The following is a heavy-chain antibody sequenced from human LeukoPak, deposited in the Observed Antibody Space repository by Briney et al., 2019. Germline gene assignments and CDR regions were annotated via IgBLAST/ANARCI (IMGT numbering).Heavy chain of an antibody. V-gene: IGHV1-2*02. CDR1: GYTFTDYY. Sequence: ASVKVSCKASGYTFTDYYMHWVRQAPGQRLEWMGWINPNSGATKYAQKFQGRVTMTRDTSISTAYMELSRLTSDDTAVYYCARGEYVISGYRNDAFDVWGQGTMVTVSS. D-gene: IGHD3-22*01. CDR2: INPNSGAT. CDR3: ARGEYVISGYRNDAFDV. J-gene: IGHJ3*01.